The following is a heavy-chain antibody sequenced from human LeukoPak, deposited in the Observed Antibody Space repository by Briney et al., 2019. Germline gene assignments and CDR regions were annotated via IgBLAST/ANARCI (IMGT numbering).Heavy chain of an antibody. D-gene: IGHD3-10*01. CDR2: ISYDGSNK. J-gene: IGHJ3*02. Sequence: PGRSLRLSCAASGFTFSSYAMHWVRQAPGKGLEWVAVISYDGSNKYYADSVKGRFTISRDNAKNSLYLQMNSLRAEDTAVYYCAKFGWGSHGFDIWGQGTMVTVSS. CDR1: GFTFSSYA. CDR3: AKFGWGSHGFDI. V-gene: IGHV3-30-3*01.